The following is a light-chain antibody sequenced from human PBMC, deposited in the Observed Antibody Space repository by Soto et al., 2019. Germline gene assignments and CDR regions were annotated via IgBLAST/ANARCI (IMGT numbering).Light chain of an antibody. CDR2: GVS. J-gene: IGKJ2*03. V-gene: IGKV3-15*01. CDR3: QQYNILPPDG. Sequence: EIILTQSPASLSVSPGERATLSCRASQSVNNNLAWYQQKPGQAPRLLIYGVSTRATGIPGRFRGSGSGTEFTLPIASLQSDDCAVYFCQQYNILPPDGFGQGTQLEIK. CDR1: QSVNNN.